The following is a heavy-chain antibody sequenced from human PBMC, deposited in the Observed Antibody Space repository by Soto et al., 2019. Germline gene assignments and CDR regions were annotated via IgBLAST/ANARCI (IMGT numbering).Heavy chain of an antibody. CDR1: GYTFTSYA. Sequence: QVQLVQSGAEVKKPGASVKVSCKASGYTFTSYAMHWVRQAPGQRLEWMGWINVGNGNTNYSHRFQGSVTITRDTSARTAYMELSSLRAEDTAVYYCASARIIATFDYWGQGTLVTVSS. CDR3: ASARIIATFDY. V-gene: IGHV1-3*01. D-gene: IGHD6-13*01. CDR2: INVGNGNT. J-gene: IGHJ4*02.